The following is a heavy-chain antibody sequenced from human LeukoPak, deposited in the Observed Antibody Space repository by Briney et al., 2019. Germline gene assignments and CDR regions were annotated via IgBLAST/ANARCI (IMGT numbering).Heavy chain of an antibody. CDR1: GFTFSDYY. J-gene: IGHJ4*02. CDR3: AREPAAGYFDY. V-gene: IGHV3-11*01. CDR2: ISSSGSTI. Sequence: GGSLRLSCAASGFTFSDYYMSWIRQAPGKRLEWVSYISSSGSTIYYADSVKGRFTISRDNAKNLLYLQMNSLRAEDTAVYYCAREPAAGYFDYWGQGTLVTVSS. D-gene: IGHD6-13*01.